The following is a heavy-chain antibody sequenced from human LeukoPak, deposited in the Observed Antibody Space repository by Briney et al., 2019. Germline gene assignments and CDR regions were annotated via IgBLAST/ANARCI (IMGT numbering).Heavy chain of an antibody. CDR3: ARDLRYSSDP. J-gene: IGHJ5*02. CDR1: GFTFSAFW. CDR2: MNQDGSEE. Sequence: PGGSLRLSCAASGFTFSAFWMNWVRQPPGKGLEWVANMNQDGSEEYYVDSVKGRFTISRDNAKNSLYLQMNSLRAEDTAVYYCARDLRYSSDPWGQGTLVTVSS. D-gene: IGHD5-18*01. V-gene: IGHV3-7*04.